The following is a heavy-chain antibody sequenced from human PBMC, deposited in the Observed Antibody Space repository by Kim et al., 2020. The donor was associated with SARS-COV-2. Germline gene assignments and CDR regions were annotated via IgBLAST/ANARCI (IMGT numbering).Heavy chain of an antibody. J-gene: IGHJ6*02. D-gene: IGHD6-19*01. CDR3: ARDRQRIAVAGTGHYYYYGMDV. Sequence: SVKVSCKASGGTFSSYAISWVRQAPGQGLEWMGGIIPIFGTANYAQKFQGRVTITADESTSTAYMELSSLRSEDTAVYYCARDRQRIAVAGTGHYYYYGMDVWGQGTTVTVSS. CDR2: IIPIFGTA. CDR1: GGTFSSYA. V-gene: IGHV1-69*13.